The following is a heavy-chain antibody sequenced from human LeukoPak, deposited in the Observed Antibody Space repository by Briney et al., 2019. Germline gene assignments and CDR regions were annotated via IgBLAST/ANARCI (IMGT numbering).Heavy chain of an antibody. CDR2: LSYDGSTK. CDR1: GFRFSTYA. Sequence: GGSLRLSCAASGFRFSTYAMHWVRQAPGKGLEWVAVLSYDGSTKYYADSVKGRFTISRDNSKNTLYLQMNSLRAEDTAVYFCARDSSVRGVISDWGQGALLTVSS. D-gene: IGHD3-10*01. V-gene: IGHV3-30*04. CDR3: ARDSSVRGVISD. J-gene: IGHJ4*02.